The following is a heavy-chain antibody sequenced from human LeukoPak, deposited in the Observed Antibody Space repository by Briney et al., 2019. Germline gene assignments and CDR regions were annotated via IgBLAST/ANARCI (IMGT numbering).Heavy chain of an antibody. D-gene: IGHD3-9*01. CDR1: GYTFTGYY. J-gene: IGHJ5*02. CDR3: ARGRNLDWLLVA. Sequence: ASVKVSCKASGYTFTGYYMHWVRQAPGQGLEWMGWINPNSGGINYAQKFQGRVTMTRDTSISTAYMELSRLRSDDTAVYYCARGRNLDWLLVAWGQGTLVTVSS. V-gene: IGHV1-2*02. CDR2: INPNSGGI.